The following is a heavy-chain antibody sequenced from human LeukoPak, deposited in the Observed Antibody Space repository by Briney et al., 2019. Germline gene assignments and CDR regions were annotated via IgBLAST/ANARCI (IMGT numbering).Heavy chain of an antibody. CDR2: FDPEDGET. V-gene: IGHV1-24*01. CDR3: ATWAPRGSSGSIGDGY. J-gene: IGHJ4*02. CDR1: GYTLTELS. D-gene: IGHD3-16*01. Sequence: GASVKVSCKVSGYTLTELSMHWVRQAPGKGLEWMGGFDPEDGETIYAQKFQGRVTMTEDTSTDTAYMELSSLRSEDTAVYYCATWAPRGSSGSIGDGYWGQGTLVTVSS.